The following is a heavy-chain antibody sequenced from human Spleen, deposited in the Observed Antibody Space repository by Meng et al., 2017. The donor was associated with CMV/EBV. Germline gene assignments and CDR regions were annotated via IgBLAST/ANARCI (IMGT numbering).Heavy chain of an antibody. D-gene: IGHD1/OR15-1a*01. CDR3: ARPLTRAHSLDWYKYNWFSP. CDR1: FSDYY. Sequence: FSDYYMSWIRRAPGKGLEWVSYISNSGDSIDYADSVKGRFTISRDNAKNSLYLQMNSLRAEDTAVYFCARPLTRAHSLDWYKYNWFSPWGQGTLVTVSS. CDR2: ISNSGDSI. V-gene: IGHV3-11*01. J-gene: IGHJ5*02.